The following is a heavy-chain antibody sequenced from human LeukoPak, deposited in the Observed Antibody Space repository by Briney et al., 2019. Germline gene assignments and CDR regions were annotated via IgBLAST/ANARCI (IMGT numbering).Heavy chain of an antibody. V-gene: IGHV3-33*01. J-gene: IGHJ4*02. D-gene: IGHD2-2*01. CDR3: ARDMPCPDY. Sequence: PGGSLRLSCAASGFTFSSYGMHWVRQAPGKGLEWVAVIWYDGSNKYYADSVKGRVTISRDNSKKTLYLQMNSLRAEDTAVYYCARDMPCPDYWGQGTLVTVSS. CDR1: GFTFSSYG. CDR2: IWYDGSNK.